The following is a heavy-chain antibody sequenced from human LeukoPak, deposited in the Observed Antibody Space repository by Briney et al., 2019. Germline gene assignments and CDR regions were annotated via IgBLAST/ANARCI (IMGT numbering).Heavy chain of an antibody. CDR3: ARDVPRFDAFDI. D-gene: IGHD3-3*01. V-gene: IGHV4-59*01. CDR2: IYYSGST. CDR1: GGSISSYY. J-gene: IGHJ3*02. Sequence: SETLSLTCTVSGGSISSYYWSWIRQPPGKGLEWIGYIYYSGSTNYNPSPKSRVTISVDTSRNQFSLKLSSVTAADTAVYYCARDVPRFDAFDIWGQGTMVTVSS.